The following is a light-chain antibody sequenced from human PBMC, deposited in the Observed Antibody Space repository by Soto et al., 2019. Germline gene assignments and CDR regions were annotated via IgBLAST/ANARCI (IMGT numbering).Light chain of an antibody. Sequence: EIVLTQSPGTLSLSPGERATLSCRTSQTVTSNSLAWYQQKPGQAPRLLIYGAFSRATGIPDRFSGSGSGTDFTLTISRLESEDFAVYYCQHYGTSPPLTFGGGTKVEIK. CDR3: QHYGTSPPLT. V-gene: IGKV3-20*01. CDR2: GAF. J-gene: IGKJ4*01. CDR1: QTVTSNS.